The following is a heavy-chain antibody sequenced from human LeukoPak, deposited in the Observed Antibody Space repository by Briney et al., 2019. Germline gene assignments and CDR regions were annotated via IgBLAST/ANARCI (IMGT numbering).Heavy chain of an antibody. J-gene: IGHJ5*02. CDR2: IYYSGST. CDR1: GGSISSSSYY. D-gene: IGHD6-13*01. Sequence: SETLSLTCTVSGGSISSSSYYWGWIRQPPGKGLEWIGSIYYSGSTYYNPSLKSRVTISVDTSKNQFSLKLSSVTAADTAVYYCARVSRGSSWYVPGWFDPWGQGTLVTVSS. CDR3: ARVSRGSSWYVPGWFDP. V-gene: IGHV4-39*07.